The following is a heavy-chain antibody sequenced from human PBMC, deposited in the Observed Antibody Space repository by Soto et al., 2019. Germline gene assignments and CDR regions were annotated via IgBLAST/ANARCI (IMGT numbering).Heavy chain of an antibody. V-gene: IGHV4-59*01. D-gene: IGHD5-18*01. CDR3: ARSPDTAMGTGDY. Sequence: SGTLSLTCTVSGGSISSYYWSWIRQPPGKGLEWIGYIYYSGSTNYNPSLKSRVTISVDTSKNQFSLKLSSVTAADTAVYYCARSPDTAMGTGDYWGQGTLVTVAS. CDR1: GGSISSYY. CDR2: IYYSGST. J-gene: IGHJ4*02.